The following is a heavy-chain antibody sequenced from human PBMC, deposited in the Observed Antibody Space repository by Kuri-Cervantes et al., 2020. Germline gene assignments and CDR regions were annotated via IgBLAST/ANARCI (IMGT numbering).Heavy chain of an antibody. D-gene: IGHD1-20*01. CDR1: GGSISSSSYY. V-gene: IGHV4-39*07. CDR2: IYYSGST. J-gene: IGHJ6*03. CDR3: ARGVSAADNWKFDYYYYMDV. Sequence: SETLSLTCTVSGGSISSSSYYWGWIRQPPGKGLEWIGSIYYSGSTYYNPSLKSLVTISVDTSKNQFSLKLRSVTAADTAVYYCARGVSAADNWKFDYYYYMDVWGKGTTVTVSS.